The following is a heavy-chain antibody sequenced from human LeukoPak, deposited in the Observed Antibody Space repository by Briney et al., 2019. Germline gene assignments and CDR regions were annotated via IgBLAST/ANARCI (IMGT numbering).Heavy chain of an antibody. CDR3: ARELEYHDSSGYYDY. Sequence: GGSLRLSCVASGFTFSSYTMNWVRQAPGKGLEWVSYISSSTIYYADSVKDRFTVSRDNAKNSLYLQMNSLRAEDTAVYYCARELEYHDSSGYYDYWGQGTLVTVSS. V-gene: IGHV3-48*01. CDR2: ISSSTI. D-gene: IGHD3-22*01. CDR1: GFTFSSYT. J-gene: IGHJ4*02.